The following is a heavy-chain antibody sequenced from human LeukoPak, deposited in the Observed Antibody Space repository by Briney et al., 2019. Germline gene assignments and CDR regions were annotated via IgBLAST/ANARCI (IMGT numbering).Heavy chain of an antibody. Sequence: SETLSLTCTVSGGSISLYYWNWIRQPAGKGLEWIGRIFTSGITNYNPSLKSRVTMSVDTSKSQFSLALSSVTAADTALYYCARTDRENYGMDVWGQGTTVTVSS. J-gene: IGHJ6*02. D-gene: IGHD1-26*01. CDR2: IFTSGIT. CDR1: GGSISLYY. CDR3: ARTDRENYGMDV. V-gene: IGHV4-4*07.